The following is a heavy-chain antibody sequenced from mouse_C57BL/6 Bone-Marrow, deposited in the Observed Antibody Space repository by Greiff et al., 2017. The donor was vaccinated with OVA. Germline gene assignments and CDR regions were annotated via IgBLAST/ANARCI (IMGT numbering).Heavy chain of an antibody. CDR2: IHPNSGST. CDR3: ARMSYGNYH. Sequence: VQLQQPGAELVKPGASVKLSCKASGYTFTSYWMHWVKQRPGQGLEWIGMIHPNSGSTNYNEKFKGKATLTVDKSSSTAYMQLSSLTSEDTAIYYCARMSYGNYHWGQGTTLTVSS. D-gene: IGHD2-1*01. J-gene: IGHJ2*01. V-gene: IGHV1-64*01. CDR1: GYTFTSYW.